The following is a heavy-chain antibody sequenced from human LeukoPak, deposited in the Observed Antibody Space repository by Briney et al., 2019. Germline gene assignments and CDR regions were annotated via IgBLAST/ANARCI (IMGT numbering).Heavy chain of an antibody. J-gene: IGHJ5*02. CDR2: IYYSGST. CDR1: GGSISSSSYY. V-gene: IGHV4-39*01. CDR3: STRGFGRFQVREPREGNWFDP. Sequence: TSETLSLTCTVSGGSISSSSYYWGWIRQPPGKGLEWIGSIYYSGSTYYNPSLKSRVTISVDTSKNQFSLKLSSVTAADTAVYYCSTRGFGRFQVREPREGNWFDPWGQGTLVTVSS. D-gene: IGHD1-14*01.